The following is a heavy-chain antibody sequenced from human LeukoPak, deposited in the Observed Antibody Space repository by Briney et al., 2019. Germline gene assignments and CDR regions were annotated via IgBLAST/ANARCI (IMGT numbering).Heavy chain of an antibody. D-gene: IGHD3-10*01. Sequence: PSQTLSLTCTVSGGSISSGSYYWSWIRQPAGKGLEWIGRIYTSGSTNYNPSLKSRVTISVDTSKNQFSLKLSSVTAADTAVYYCARGVLKRGSTDYWGQGTLVTVSS. CDR2: IYTSGST. J-gene: IGHJ4*02. V-gene: IGHV4-61*02. CDR1: GGSISSGSYY. CDR3: ARGVLKRGSTDY.